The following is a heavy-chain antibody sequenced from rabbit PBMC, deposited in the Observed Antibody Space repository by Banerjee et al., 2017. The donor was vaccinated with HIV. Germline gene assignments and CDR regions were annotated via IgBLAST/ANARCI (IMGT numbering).Heavy chain of an antibody. D-gene: IGHD8-1*01. Sequence: QSLEESGGDLVKPGASLTLTCTASGFSFSSGYYMCWVRQAPGKGLEWIACIYAGNSVGTYYASWAKGRFTISKTSSTTVTLQMTSLTAADTATYFRARWAGSTYYSLWGPGTLVTVS. J-gene: IGHJ4*01. CDR2: IYAGNSVGT. CDR3: ARWAGSTYYSL. CDR1: GFSFSSGYY. V-gene: IGHV1S40*01.